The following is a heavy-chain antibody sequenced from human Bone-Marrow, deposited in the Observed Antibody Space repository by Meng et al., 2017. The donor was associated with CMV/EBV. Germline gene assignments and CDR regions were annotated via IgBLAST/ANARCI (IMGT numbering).Heavy chain of an antibody. V-gene: IGHV4-59*01. CDR3: VRGGDSRCHWDWYFDL. CDR1: GGSLNSYY. CDR2: SYYNGNT. D-gene: IGHD3-22*01. Sequence: SCTVSGGSLNSYYWSWIRQPPGKGLEWIGYSYYNGNTNYNPSLKSRVTISVDMSTNQFSLKLTSVTAADTAVYYCVRGGDSRCHWDWYFDLWGRGTLVTVSS. J-gene: IGHJ2*01.